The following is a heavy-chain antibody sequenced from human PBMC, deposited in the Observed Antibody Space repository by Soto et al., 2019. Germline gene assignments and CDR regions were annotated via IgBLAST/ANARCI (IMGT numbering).Heavy chain of an antibody. J-gene: IGHJ4*02. CDR2: IWYDGSNK. CDR1: GFTFTTYG. Sequence: QVELVEWGGGVVQPGRSLRISCAASGFTFTTYGMHWVRQAPGKGLEWVAHIWYDGSNKYYADSVKGRFTISRDNSKGKVFLQMNSLRAEDTAVYYCARDGARILTEWGQGTLVTVAS. D-gene: IGHD1-26*01. V-gene: IGHV3-33*01. CDR3: ARDGARILTE.